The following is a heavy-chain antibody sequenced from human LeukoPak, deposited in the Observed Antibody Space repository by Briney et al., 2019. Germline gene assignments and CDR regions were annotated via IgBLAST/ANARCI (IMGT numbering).Heavy chain of an antibody. D-gene: IGHD4-17*01. J-gene: IGHJ5*02. CDR2: INPIMGTA. Sequence: SSLKVSCKASGGTFSSYAMSWVRQAPGQGLECMGGINPIMGTANYAQKMQSRVKITADESTSTAYMELSSLKSEETAFDYCARDPNGDYREGWFDPWGQGTLVTVSS. CDR1: GGTFSSYA. V-gene: IGHV1-69*13. CDR3: ARDPNGDYREGWFDP.